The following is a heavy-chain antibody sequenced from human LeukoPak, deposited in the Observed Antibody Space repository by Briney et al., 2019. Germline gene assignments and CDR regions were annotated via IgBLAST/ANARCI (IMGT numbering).Heavy chain of an antibody. CDR1: GGSFSGYY. CDR3: ARQRHYYDSSGAFDI. D-gene: IGHD3-22*01. CDR2: INHSGST. J-gene: IGHJ3*02. V-gene: IGHV4-34*01. Sequence: SETLSLTCAVYGGSFSGYYWSWIRQPPGKGLEWIGEINHSGSTNYNPSLKSRVTISVDTSKNQFSLKLSSVTAADTAVYYCARQRHYYDSSGAFDIWGQGTMVTVSS.